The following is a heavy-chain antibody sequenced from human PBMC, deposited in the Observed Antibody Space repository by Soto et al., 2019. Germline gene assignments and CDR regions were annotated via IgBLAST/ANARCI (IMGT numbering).Heavy chain of an antibody. CDR3: ARAYSSGSYSDY. Sequence: PGESLKISCKGSGYSFITYWIGWVRQMPGKGLEWMGIIYPDDSDTRYSPSFQGQVTVSADKSITTAYLQWSSLKASDTAMYYCARAYSSGSYSDYSGQGTLVTLSS. V-gene: IGHV5-51*01. D-gene: IGHD3-10*01. J-gene: IGHJ4*02. CDR1: GYSFITYW. CDR2: IYPDDSDT.